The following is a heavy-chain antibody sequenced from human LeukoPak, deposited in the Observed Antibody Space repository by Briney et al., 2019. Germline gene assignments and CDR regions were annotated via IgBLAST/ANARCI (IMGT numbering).Heavy chain of an antibody. CDR3: ARGPYGSGSYYKFDY. D-gene: IGHD3-10*01. CDR2: ISAYNGNT. Sequence: GASVKVSCKASGHTFTSYGISWVRQAPGQGLEWMGWISAYNGNTNYAQKPQGRVTMTTDTSTSTAYMELRSLRSDDTAVYYCARGPYGSGSYYKFDYWSQGTLVTVSS. V-gene: IGHV1-18*01. CDR1: GHTFTSYG. J-gene: IGHJ4*02.